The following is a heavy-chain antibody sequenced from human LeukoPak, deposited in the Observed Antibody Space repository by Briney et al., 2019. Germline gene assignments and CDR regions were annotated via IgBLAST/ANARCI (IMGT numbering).Heavy chain of an antibody. J-gene: IGHJ6*03. D-gene: IGHD6-19*01. CDR2: MYTSGNT. CDR3: ARDGTDPVAGTSTLTYYYMDV. V-gene: IGHV4-61*02. Sequence: SETLSLTCTVSGGSISSGGYYWSWIRQPAGKGLEWIGRMYTSGNTNYNPSLKSRATISVDTSKNQFSLELSSVTAADTAVYYCARDGTDPVAGTSTLTYYYMDVWGKGTTVTISS. CDR1: GGSISSGGYY.